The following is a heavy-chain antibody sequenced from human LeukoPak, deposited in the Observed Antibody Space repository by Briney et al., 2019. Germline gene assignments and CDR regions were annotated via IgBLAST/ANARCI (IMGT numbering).Heavy chain of an antibody. CDR2: INPSSGNT. D-gene: IGHD1-26*01. CDR1: GYTFTSCD. CDR3: ARSQRAYSGSYPLSY. J-gene: IGHJ4*02. V-gene: IGHV1-8*01. Sequence: ASVKVSCNGSGYTFTSCDSTRVRQATGQGLELVEWINPSSGNTGYAHKFQGRVTMTRNTSICTAYMELSSLRSEDTAVYYCARSQRAYSGSYPLSYWGQGTLVTVSS.